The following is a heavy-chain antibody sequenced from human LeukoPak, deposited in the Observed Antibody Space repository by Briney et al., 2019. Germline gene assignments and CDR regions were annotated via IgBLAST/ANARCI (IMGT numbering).Heavy chain of an antibody. D-gene: IGHD4-23*01. CDR3: ARGRPHGNDY. CDR1: GLTFSSHW. J-gene: IGHJ4*02. Sequence: QSGGSLRLSCAASGLTFSSHWMHWVRQAPGKGLVWVSRIASDGSSTTYADSVKGRFSVSRDNAKNTLYLQMNSLRVEDTAVYHCARGRPHGNDYWGQGTLVTVSS. CDR2: IASDGSST. V-gene: IGHV3-74*01.